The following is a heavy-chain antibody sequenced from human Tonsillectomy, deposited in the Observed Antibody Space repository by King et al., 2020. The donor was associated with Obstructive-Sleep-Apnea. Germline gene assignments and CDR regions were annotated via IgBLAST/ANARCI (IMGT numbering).Heavy chain of an antibody. J-gene: IGHJ4*02. CDR1: GYTFTSYG. CDR2: ISAYNGNT. CDR3: ARDLYDSSGYYYGSYYFDY. V-gene: IGHV1-18*01. D-gene: IGHD3-22*01. Sequence: VQLVESGAEVKKPGASVKVSCKASGYTFTSYGISWVRQAPAQGLEWMGWISAYNGNTNYAQKLQGRVTMTTDTSTSTAYMELRSLRSDDTAVYYCARDLYDSSGYYYGSYYFDYWGQGTLVTVSS.